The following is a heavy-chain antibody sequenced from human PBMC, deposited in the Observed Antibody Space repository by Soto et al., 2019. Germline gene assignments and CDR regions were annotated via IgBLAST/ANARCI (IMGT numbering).Heavy chain of an antibody. CDR1: GFTVSSNY. J-gene: IGHJ6*03. V-gene: IGHV3-53*04. D-gene: IGHD2-2*01. CDR2: IYSGGST. CDR3: ARDSRYCSSTSCPYYMDV. Sequence: PGGSLRLSCAASGFTVSSNYMSWVRQAPGKGLEWVSVIYSGGSTYYADSVKGRFTISRHNSKNTLYLQMNSLRAEDTAVYYCARDSRYCSSTSCPYYMDVSGKGTTVTVSS.